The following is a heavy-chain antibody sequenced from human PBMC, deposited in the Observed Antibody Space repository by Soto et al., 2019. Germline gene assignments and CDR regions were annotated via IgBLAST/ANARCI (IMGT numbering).Heavy chain of an antibody. V-gene: IGHV3-13*01. Sequence: EVQLVESGGGLVQPGESLRLSCAASGFNFSDYDMHWVRQITGKGLEWVSAIGTAGDTYYPGSVKGRFTISRENAKNSLYLQMNSLRAGDTAVYYCARERGYSSSSGYSYYGMDVWGRGTTVTVSS. CDR2: IGTAGDT. D-gene: IGHD6-6*01. J-gene: IGHJ6*02. CDR3: ARERGYSSSSGYSYYGMDV. CDR1: GFNFSDYD.